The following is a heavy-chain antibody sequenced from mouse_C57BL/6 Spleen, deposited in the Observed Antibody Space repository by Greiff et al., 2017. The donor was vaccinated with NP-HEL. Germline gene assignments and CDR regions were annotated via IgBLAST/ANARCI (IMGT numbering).Heavy chain of an antibody. J-gene: IGHJ4*01. Sequence: VQLQQSGPELVKPGASVKIPCKASGYTFTDYNMDWVKQSHGKSLEWIGDINPNNGGTIYNQKFKGKATLTVDKSSSTAYMELRSLTSEDTAVYYCARRYSRFLYYAMDYWGQGTSVTVSS. CDR2: INPNNGGT. D-gene: IGHD2-14*01. V-gene: IGHV1-18*01. CDR3: ARRYSRFLYYAMDY. CDR1: GYTFTDYN.